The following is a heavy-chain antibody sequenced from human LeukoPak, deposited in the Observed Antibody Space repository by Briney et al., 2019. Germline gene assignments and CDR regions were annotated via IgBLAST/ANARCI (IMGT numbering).Heavy chain of an antibody. J-gene: IGHJ4*02. CDR1: GFTFSSYA. D-gene: IGHD3-22*01. CDR3: AKRRRYYYDSSGYYYGIDY. V-gene: IGHV3-23*01. CDR2: ISGSGGST. Sequence: PGASLRLSCAASGFTFSSYAMSWVRQAPGKGPEWVSAISGSGGSTYYADSVKGRFTISRDNSKNTLYLQMNSLRAEDTAVYYCAKRRRYYYDSSGYYYGIDYWGQGTLVTVSS.